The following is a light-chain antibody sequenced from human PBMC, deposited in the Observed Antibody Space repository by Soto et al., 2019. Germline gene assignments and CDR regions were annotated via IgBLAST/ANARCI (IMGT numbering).Light chain of an antibody. Sequence: EIVLTQSPGTLSLSPGERATLSCRASQSVSSSYLAWYQQKPGQAPRLLTYGASSRATGNPDRFSGSGSGADFTLTISRLEPEDFAVYYCQQYGSSPRTFGGGTKVEIK. CDR1: QSVSSSY. J-gene: IGKJ4*02. CDR3: QQYGSSPRT. CDR2: GAS. V-gene: IGKV3-20*01.